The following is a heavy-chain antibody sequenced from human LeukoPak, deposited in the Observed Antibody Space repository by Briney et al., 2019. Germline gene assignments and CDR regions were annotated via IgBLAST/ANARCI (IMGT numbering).Heavy chain of an antibody. V-gene: IGHV4-34*01. D-gene: IGHD2-21*01. Sequence: SETLSLTCAVSGGSFSSYYWSWIRQTPEKGLEWIGEINHSGSTNYNPSLKSRVTISMDASTNQFSLRLSSVTAADTAVYYCARASCRLCGVVVWGQGTTVTVSS. J-gene: IGHJ6*02. CDR2: INHSGST. CDR3: ARASCRLCGVVV. CDR1: GGSFSSYY.